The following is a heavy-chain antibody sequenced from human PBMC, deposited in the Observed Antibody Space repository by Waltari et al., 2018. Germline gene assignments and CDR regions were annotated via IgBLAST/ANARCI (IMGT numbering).Heavy chain of an antibody. J-gene: IGHJ4*02. D-gene: IGHD4-17*01. Sequence: QVQLQESGPGLVKPSETLSLTCAVSGASITSASDWGWIRQPPGKGLEWIGYVYHFGSSSYNPSLKSRVTMSVDTSKRQFSLNLSSVTAADTAVYYCARHESAHYGGFDSWGRGTLVTVSA. CDR2: VYHFGSS. CDR3: ARHESAHYGGFDS. CDR1: GASITSASD. V-gene: IGHV4-38-2*01.